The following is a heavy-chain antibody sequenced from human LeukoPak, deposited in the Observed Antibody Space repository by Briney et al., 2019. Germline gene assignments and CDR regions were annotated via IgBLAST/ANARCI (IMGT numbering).Heavy chain of an antibody. CDR1: GYTFTSYY. CDR3: ARDGYGEGDILTGAPNWFDP. CDR2: INPSGGST. J-gene: IGHJ5*02. Sequence: GASVKVSCKASGYTFTSYYMHWVRQAPGQGLEWMGIINPSGGSTSYAQKFQGRVTMTRDMSTSTVYMELSSLRSEDTAVYYCARDGYGEGDILTGAPNWFDPWGQGTLVTVSS. V-gene: IGHV1-46*01. D-gene: IGHD3-9*01.